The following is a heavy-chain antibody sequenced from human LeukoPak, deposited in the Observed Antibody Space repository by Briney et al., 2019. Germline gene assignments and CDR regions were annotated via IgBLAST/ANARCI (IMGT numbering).Heavy chain of an antibody. V-gene: IGHV3-21*01. J-gene: IGHJ5*02. CDR1: GFTFSSYS. D-gene: IGHD3-10*01. CDR3: ARILSATTYYYGSGSYQANWFDP. CDR2: ISSSSSYI. Sequence: GGSLRLSCAASGFTFSSYSMNWVRQAPGKGLEWVSSISSSSSYIYYADSVKGRFTISRDNAKNSLYLQMNSLRAEDTAVYYCARILSATTYYYGSGSYQANWFDPWGQGTLVTVSS.